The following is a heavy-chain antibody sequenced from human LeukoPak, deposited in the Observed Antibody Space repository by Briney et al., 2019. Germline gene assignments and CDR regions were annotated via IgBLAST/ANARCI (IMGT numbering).Heavy chain of an antibody. CDR1: GYTFRGNY. Sequence: ASVKLSCKAAGYTFRGNYIHWLRQAPGQGLEWLGWIDANNGDTKSAQKFQGRVTMSRDTSISTAYMDLSSLSPEDAAVYYCARDPSSVTLYFFDYWGQGTLVTVFS. CDR3: ARDPSSVTLYFFDY. CDR2: IDANNGDT. V-gene: IGHV1-2*02. J-gene: IGHJ4*02. D-gene: IGHD4-11*01.